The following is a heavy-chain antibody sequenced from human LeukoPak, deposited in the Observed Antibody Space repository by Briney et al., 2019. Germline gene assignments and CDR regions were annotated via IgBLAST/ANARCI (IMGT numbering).Heavy chain of an antibody. Sequence: GGSLRLSCAASGFTLSSYAMSWVRQAPGKGLEWVSAISDSGNTYHADSVKGRFTISRDSSKNTLFLQMIRLRPEDAAVYYCAKDLGYSSAIFDPWGQGTLVTVSS. CDR1: GFTLSSYA. CDR2: ISDSGNT. D-gene: IGHD6-19*01. J-gene: IGHJ5*02. V-gene: IGHV3-23*01. CDR3: AKDLGYSSAIFDP.